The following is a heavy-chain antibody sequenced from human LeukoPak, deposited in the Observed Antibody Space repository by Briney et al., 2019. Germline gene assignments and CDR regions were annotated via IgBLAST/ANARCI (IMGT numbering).Heavy chain of an antibody. CDR1: GFAFSSYS. Sequence: GGSLRLSCAASGFAFSSYSMNWVRQAPGKGLEWVSSISTSSSYIYYADPVKGRFTISRDNAKNSLYLQMNSLRAEDTAVYYCARGATVRTPPVDYWGQGTLVTVSS. CDR2: ISTSSSYI. V-gene: IGHV3-21*01. J-gene: IGHJ4*02. CDR3: ARGATVRTPPVDY. D-gene: IGHD4-23*01.